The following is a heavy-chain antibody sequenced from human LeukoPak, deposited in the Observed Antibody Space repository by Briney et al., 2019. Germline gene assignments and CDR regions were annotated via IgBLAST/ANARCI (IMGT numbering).Heavy chain of an antibody. CDR1: GGSISSSSYY. CDR2: IYYSGST. V-gene: IGHV4-39*01. J-gene: IGHJ5*02. D-gene: IGHD3-3*01. Sequence: SETLSLTCTVSGGSISSSSYYWGWIRQPPGKGLEWIGSIYYSGSTYYNPSLKSRVTISVDTSKNQFSLKLSSVTAADTAVYYCARGGYDFWSGLWWFDPWGQGTLVTVSS. CDR3: ARGGYDFWSGLWWFDP.